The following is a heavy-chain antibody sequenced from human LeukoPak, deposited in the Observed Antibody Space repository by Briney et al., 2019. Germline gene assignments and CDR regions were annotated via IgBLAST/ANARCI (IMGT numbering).Heavy chain of an antibody. D-gene: IGHD2-2*01. Sequence: SETLSLTCSVSGVSITTFNSHWAWIRQSPGKGLEWMGSTYYLGTTFYNPSLKSRLTISVDTSKNQFSLKLSSVAAADTAVYYCARHLEDCSGSSCYDFDSWGQGTLVIVSS. CDR2: TYYLGTT. CDR1: GVSITTFNSH. V-gene: IGHV4-39*01. CDR3: ARHLEDCSGSSCYDFDS. J-gene: IGHJ4*02.